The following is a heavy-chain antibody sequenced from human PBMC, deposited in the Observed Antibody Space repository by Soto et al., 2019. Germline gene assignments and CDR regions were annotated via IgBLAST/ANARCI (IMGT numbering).Heavy chain of an antibody. CDR2: IYYSGST. V-gene: IGHV4-31*03. Sequence: PSETLSLTCTVSGGSISSGGYYWSWFRQHPGKGLEWIGYIYYSGSTYYNPSLKGRVTISVDTSKNQFSLKLSSVTAADTAVYYCARSPEATVTAFDYWGQGTLVTVSS. CDR1: GGSISSGGYY. J-gene: IGHJ4*02. D-gene: IGHD4-17*01. CDR3: ARSPEATVTAFDY.